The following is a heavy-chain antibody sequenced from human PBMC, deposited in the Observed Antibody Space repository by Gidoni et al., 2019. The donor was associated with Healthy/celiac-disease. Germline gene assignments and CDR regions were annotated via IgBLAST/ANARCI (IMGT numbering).Heavy chain of an antibody. CDR1: GFTFSSYW. J-gene: IGHJ5*02. CDR3: ARGGTYYDFWSGYQTHNWFDP. Sequence: EVQLVESGGGLVQPGGSLRLSCAASGFTFSSYWMHWVRQAPGKGLVWVSRINSDGSSTSYADSVKGRFTISRDNAKNTLYLQMNSLRAEDTAVYYCARGGTYYDFWSGYQTHNWFDPWGQGTLVTVSS. CDR2: INSDGSST. D-gene: IGHD3-3*01. V-gene: IGHV3-74*01.